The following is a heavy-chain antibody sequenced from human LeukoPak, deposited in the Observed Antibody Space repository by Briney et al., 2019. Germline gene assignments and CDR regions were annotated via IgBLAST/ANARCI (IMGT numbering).Heavy chain of an antibody. D-gene: IGHD2-21*02. J-gene: IGHJ5*02. V-gene: IGHV1-18*01. CDR3: ARASVAYCGGDCFSNWFDP. CDR2: ISAYNGNT. CDR1: GYTFTSYG. Sequence: ASVKVSCKASGYTFTSYGISWVRQAPGQGLEWMGWISAYNGNTNYAQKLQGRVTMTTDTSTSTAYMELRSLRSDDTAVYYCARASVAYCGGDCFSNWFDPWGQGTLVTVSS.